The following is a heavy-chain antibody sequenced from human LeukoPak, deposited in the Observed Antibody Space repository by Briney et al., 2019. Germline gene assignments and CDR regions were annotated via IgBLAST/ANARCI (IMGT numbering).Heavy chain of an antibody. Sequence: ASVKVSCKASGYTFTGYYMHWVRQAPGQGLEGMGWINPNSGGTNYAQKFQGRVTMTRDTSISTAYMELSRLRSDDTAVYYCARELEGYCSGGSCYDPDAFDIWGQGTMVTVSS. J-gene: IGHJ3*02. CDR1: GYTFTGYY. V-gene: IGHV1-2*02. CDR2: INPNSGGT. CDR3: ARELEGYCSGGSCYDPDAFDI. D-gene: IGHD2-15*01.